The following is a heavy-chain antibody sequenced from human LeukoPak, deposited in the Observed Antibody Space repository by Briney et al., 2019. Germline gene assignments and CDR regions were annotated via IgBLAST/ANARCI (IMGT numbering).Heavy chain of an antibody. V-gene: IGHV4-61*02. CDR2: IYTSGST. Sequence: SETLSLTCTVSGGSISSGNYYWTWIRQPAGKGLEWIGRIYTSGSTNYNPSLKSRVTISVDTSKNQFSLKLTSVTAADTAVYYCARENVALLYLDYWGQGTLVTVSS. CDR1: GGSISSGNYY. CDR3: ARENVALLYLDY. J-gene: IGHJ4*02. D-gene: IGHD1-1*01.